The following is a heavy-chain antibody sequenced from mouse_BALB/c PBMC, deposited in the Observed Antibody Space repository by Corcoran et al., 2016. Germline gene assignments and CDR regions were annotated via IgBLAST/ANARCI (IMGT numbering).Heavy chain of an antibody. D-gene: IGHD1-1*01. CDR1: GFSLSTSGMG. CDR3: ARIYYDGSSYCYFDY. J-gene: IGHJ2*01. CDR2: IYWDDDK. Sequence: QVTLKESGPGILQPSQTLSLTCSFSGFSLSTSGMGVSWIRQPSGKGLEWLAHIYWDDDKRYNPSLKSRLTISKDTSSNQVFLKITSVDTADTATYYCARIYYDGSSYCYFDYWGQGTTLTVSS. V-gene: IGHV8-12*01.